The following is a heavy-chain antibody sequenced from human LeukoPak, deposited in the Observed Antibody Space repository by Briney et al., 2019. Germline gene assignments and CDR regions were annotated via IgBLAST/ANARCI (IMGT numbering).Heavy chain of an antibody. Sequence: SETLSLTCTVSGGSISSHYWSWIRQPPGKGLEWIGYIYYSGSTNYNPSLKSRVTISVDTSKNQFSLKLSSVSAADTAVYYCARDRTYRRGSTGFDPWGEGTLFIVSS. V-gene: IGHV4-59*11. CDR1: GGSISSHY. CDR3: ARDRTYRRGSTGFDP. CDR2: IYYSGST. J-gene: IGHJ5*02. D-gene: IGHD6-19*01.